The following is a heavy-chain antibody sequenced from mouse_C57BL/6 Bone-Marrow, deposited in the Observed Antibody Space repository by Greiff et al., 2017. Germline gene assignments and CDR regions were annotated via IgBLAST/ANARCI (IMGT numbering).Heavy chain of an antibody. CDR3: AKETIVDV. V-gene: IGHV2-5*01. Sequence: VQLVESGPGLVQPSQSLSITCTVSGFSFTSYGVHWVRQSPGKGLEWLGVIWRGGSTDYNADFMSRLSITKDNSKSQVFCQMNSQQADDTAIYYGAKETIVDVWGTGTTVTVSS. D-gene: IGHD1-1*02. CDR2: IWRGGST. CDR1: GFSFTSYG. J-gene: IGHJ1*03.